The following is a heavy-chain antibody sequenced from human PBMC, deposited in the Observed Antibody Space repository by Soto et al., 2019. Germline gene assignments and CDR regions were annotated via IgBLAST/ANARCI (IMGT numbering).Heavy chain of an antibody. CDR3: EKGEMATIRNSFDP. CDR2: IIPIFGTA. Sequence: GASVKVSCTASGGAFSSYAISWVRHAPGQGLEWMGGIIPIFGTANYAQKFQGRVTITADESTSTAYMELSSLRSEDTAIYYCEKGEMATIRNSFDPWGQGTLVTVSS. D-gene: IGHD5-12*01. CDR1: GGAFSSYA. V-gene: IGHV1-69*13. J-gene: IGHJ5*02.